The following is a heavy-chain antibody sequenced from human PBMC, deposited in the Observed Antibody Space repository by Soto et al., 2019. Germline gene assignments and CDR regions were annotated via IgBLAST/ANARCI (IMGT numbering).Heavy chain of an antibody. V-gene: IGHV4-59*01. Sequence: TSETLSLTCTVSGGSISSYYWNWIRQPPGKGLEWIGYIYSSGSTNYNPSLKSRVTISVDTSKNQFSLKLSSVTAADTAVYYCARGEFSYYCDYWGQGTLVTVSS. CDR3: ARGEFSYYCDY. D-gene: IGHD3-16*02. J-gene: IGHJ4*02. CDR2: IYSSGST. CDR1: GGSISSYY.